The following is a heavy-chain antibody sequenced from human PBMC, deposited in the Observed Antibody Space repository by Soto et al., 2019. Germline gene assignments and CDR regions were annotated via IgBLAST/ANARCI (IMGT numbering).Heavy chain of an antibody. CDR3: ARAIKRWEVNYYFDF. D-gene: IGHD1-26*01. CDR1: GSTFNNFA. Sequence: QVVLLQSGAEVKEPGSSVRISCQVSGSTFNNFAFSWVRQAPGHGPEWMGGIVVDSNTAEYSQRFQDRVTITADTSTDTLYMELGSLTFEDTAVYYCARAIKRWEVNYYFDFWGQGTLVTVSS. V-gene: IGHV1-69*06. CDR2: IVVDSNTA. J-gene: IGHJ4*02.